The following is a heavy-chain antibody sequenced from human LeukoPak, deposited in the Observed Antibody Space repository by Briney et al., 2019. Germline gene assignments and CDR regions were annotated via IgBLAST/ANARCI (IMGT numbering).Heavy chain of an antibody. V-gene: IGHV1-2*02. CDR2: INPNSGGT. CDR3: AREKITMVRGVIIIDY. D-gene: IGHD3-10*01. CDR1: GYTFTGYY. Sequence: GASVKVSCKASGYTFTGYYMHWVRQAPGQGLEWMGWINPNSGGTNYAQKFQGRVTMTRDTSISTAYMELSRLRSDDTAVYYCAREKITMVRGVIIIDYWGQGTLVTVSS. J-gene: IGHJ4*02.